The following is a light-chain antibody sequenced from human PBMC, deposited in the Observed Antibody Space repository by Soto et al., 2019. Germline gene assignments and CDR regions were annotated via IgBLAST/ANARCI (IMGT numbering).Light chain of an antibody. J-gene: IGLJ2*01. V-gene: IGLV1-44*01. CDR1: SSNIGSNS. CDR2: SNN. CDR3: AAWDDSLNGPV. Sequence: QSVLTQPPSASGTPGQRVTISCSGSSSNIGSNSVNWYQHLPGTAPKLLIHSNNQRPSGVPDRFSGSKSATSASLAISWLQSEDEADYYCAAWDDSLNGPVFGGGTKLTVL.